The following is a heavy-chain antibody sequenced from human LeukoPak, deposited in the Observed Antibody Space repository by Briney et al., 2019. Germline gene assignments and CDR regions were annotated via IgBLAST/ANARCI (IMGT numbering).Heavy chain of an antibody. Sequence: GGSLRLSCAASGFTFSHYALSWVRQAPGKGLQWVSTFSGNGNTYYADSVRGRFTISRDNAKNTLYLQMNSLRAEDTAVYYCAKRLRGTSIDYYYYYGMDVWGQGTTVTVSS. CDR3: AKRLRGTSIDYYYYYGMDV. CDR1: GFTFSHYA. CDR2: FSGNGNT. J-gene: IGHJ6*02. V-gene: IGHV3-23*01. D-gene: IGHD1-26*01.